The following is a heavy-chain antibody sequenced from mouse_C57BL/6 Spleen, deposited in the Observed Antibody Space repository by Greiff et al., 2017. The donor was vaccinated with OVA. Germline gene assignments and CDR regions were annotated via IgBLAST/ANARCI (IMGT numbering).Heavy chain of an antibody. V-gene: IGHV7-3*01. Sequence: EVKLMESGGGLVQPGGSLSLSCAASGFTFTDYYMSWVRQPPGKALEWLGFIRNKANGYTTEYSASVKGRFTISRDNSQSILYLQMNALRAEDSATYYCASLYDGYWYFDVWGTGTTVTVSS. CDR2: IRNKANGYTT. D-gene: IGHD2-3*01. CDR3: ASLYDGYWYFDV. CDR1: GFTFTDYY. J-gene: IGHJ1*03.